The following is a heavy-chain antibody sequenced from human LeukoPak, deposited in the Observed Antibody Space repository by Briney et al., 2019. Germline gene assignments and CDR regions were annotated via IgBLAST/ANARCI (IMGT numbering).Heavy chain of an antibody. CDR3: AKDVNTNVEYYFDY. D-gene: IGHD2-2*01. J-gene: IGHJ4*02. CDR2: ISWNSGSL. Sequence: GGSLRLSCAASGFTFDDYAMHWVRQTPGKGLEWVSGISWNSGSLYYADSVKGRFTISRDSPKNFLYLQMNSLRAEDMALYYCAKDVNTNVEYYFDYWGQGTLVTVSS. V-gene: IGHV3-9*03. CDR1: GFTFDDYA.